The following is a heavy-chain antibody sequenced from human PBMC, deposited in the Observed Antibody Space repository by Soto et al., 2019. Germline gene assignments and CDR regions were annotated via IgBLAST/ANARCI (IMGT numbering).Heavy chain of an antibody. D-gene: IGHD2-2*01. Sequence: GGSLRLSCAASGFTFSDYYISWIRQAPGKGLEWVSYISSSGSTIYYADSVKGRFTISRDNAKNSLYLQMNSLRAEDTAVYYCARETIVVVPYYYYYMDVWGKGTTVTVSS. CDR3: ARETIVVVPYYYYYMDV. CDR2: ISSSGSTI. CDR1: GFTFSDYY. J-gene: IGHJ6*03. V-gene: IGHV3-11*01.